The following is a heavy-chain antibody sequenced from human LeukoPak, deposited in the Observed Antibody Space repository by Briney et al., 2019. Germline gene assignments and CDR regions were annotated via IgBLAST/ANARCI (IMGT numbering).Heavy chain of an antibody. D-gene: IGHD5-12*01. CDR1: GFTLTSSA. Sequence: GASVKVSCKASGFTLTSSAMQWVRQARGQRLEWIGWIVVGSGNTNYAQKFQERVTITRDMSTSTAYMELSSLRSEDTAVYYCAADRGYSGYDYFGAFDIWGQGTMVTVSS. J-gene: IGHJ3*02. CDR3: AADRGYSGYDYFGAFDI. CDR2: IVVGSGNT. V-gene: IGHV1-58*02.